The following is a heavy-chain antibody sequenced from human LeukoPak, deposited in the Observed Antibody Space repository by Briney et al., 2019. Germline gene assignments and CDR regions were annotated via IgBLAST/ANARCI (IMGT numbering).Heavy chain of an antibody. D-gene: IGHD3-10*01. J-gene: IGHJ5*02. V-gene: IGHV3-66*02. CDR3: AKDLIRDRWFGES. CDR2: IYSGGAT. Sequence: PGGSLRLSCAASGFTFSSYTMSWVRQAPGKGLEWVSVIYSGGATYYTDSVKGRFTISRDNSKNTLYLEMNSLRTEDTAVYYCAKDLIRDRWFGESWGQGTLVTVSS. CDR1: GFTFSSYT.